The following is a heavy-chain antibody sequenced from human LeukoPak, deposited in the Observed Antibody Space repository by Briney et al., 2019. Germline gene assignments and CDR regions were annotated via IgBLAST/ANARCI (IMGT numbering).Heavy chain of an antibody. CDR1: GFTFSSHW. V-gene: IGHV3-7*01. J-gene: IGHJ3*02. Sequence: GGSLRLSCAASGFTFSSHWMNWVRQAPGKGLEWVANIKQDGSDKYYVDSVKGRFTISRDNAKNSLYLQMNSLRVEDTAVYYCASTGIVVVPTDAFDIWGQGTRVTVSS. D-gene: IGHD3-22*01. CDR3: ASTGIVVVPTDAFDI. CDR2: IKQDGSDK.